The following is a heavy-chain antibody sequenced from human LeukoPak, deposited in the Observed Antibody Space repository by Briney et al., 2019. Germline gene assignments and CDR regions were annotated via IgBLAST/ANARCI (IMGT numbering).Heavy chain of an antibody. CDR1: GGSISSYY. V-gene: IGHV4-59*01. D-gene: IGHD1-26*01. CDR3: ARVGSGSFDY. Sequence: SETLSLTCTVSGGSISSYYWSWIRQPPGKGLEWIGYNSHSGNTNYNPSLKSRVTISVDTSKNHFSLNLSSVTAADTAVYYCARVGSGSFDYWGQGTLVTVSS. J-gene: IGHJ4*02. CDR2: NSHSGNT.